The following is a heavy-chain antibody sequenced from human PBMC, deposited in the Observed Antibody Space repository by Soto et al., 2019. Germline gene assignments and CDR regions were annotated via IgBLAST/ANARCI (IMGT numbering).Heavy chain of an antibody. V-gene: IGHV2-5*02. CDR1: GFSLSTTGVG. J-gene: IGHJ5*02. CDR2: IYWDDDK. CDR3: AQREFVGIGGVIGWSAP. Sequence: QITLRDSGPTLVKPTQTLTLTCTFSGFSLSTTGVGVGWFRQPPGRALEWLALIYWDDDKRYSPSLKNRLTTPKDHPKSKWFLKITNRDRVETAAYYCAQREFVGIGGVIGWSAPWGQETLVTVSS. D-gene: IGHD3-16*01.